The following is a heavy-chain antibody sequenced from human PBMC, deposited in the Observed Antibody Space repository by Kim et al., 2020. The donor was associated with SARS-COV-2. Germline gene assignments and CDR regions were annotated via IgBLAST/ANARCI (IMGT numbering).Heavy chain of an antibody. V-gene: IGHV3-33*01. Sequence: YYADSVKGRFTISRDNSKNTLYLQMNSLRAEDTAVYYCARDKTRANAFDIWGQGTMVTVSS. CDR3: ARDKTRANAFDI. J-gene: IGHJ3*02.